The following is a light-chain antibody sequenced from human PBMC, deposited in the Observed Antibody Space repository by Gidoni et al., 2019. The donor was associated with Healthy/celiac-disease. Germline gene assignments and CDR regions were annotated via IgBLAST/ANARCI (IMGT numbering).Light chain of an antibody. CDR2: DAA. CDR3: QQRSNWPLFT. CDR1: QSVSSY. J-gene: IGKJ3*01. Sequence: ERATLSCRASQSVSSYLAWYQQKPGQAPRLRIYDAANRATGIPARFSGSGSGTDFTLTISSLEPEDFAVYYCQQRSNWPLFTFGPGTKVDIK. V-gene: IGKV3-11*01.